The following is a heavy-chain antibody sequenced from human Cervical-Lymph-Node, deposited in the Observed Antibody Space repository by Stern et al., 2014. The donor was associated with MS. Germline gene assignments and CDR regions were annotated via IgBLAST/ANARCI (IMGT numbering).Heavy chain of an antibody. CDR3: ARDRRHYDTSGGYYFDS. CDR1: GGSFSYYA. D-gene: IGHD3-22*01. J-gene: IGHJ4*02. CDR2: IIPIGGKA. Sequence: QVQLVQSGAEVKKPGSSVKVSCTASGGSFSYYAINWVRQAPGQGPEWMGGIIPIGGKANYAQKFHGRVTITADESTSTAYMELSSLRSEDTAVYYCARDRRHYDTSGGYYFDSWGQGTLVTVSS. V-gene: IGHV1-69*01.